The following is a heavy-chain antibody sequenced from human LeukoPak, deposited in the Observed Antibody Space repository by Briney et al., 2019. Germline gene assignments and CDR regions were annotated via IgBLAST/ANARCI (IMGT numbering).Heavy chain of an antibody. CDR2: INPNSGGT. D-gene: IGHD2-15*01. Sequence: GASVKVSCKASGYTFTGYYMHWVRQAPGQGLEWMGWINPNSGGTNYAQKFQGRVTMTRDTSISTAYMELSRLRSDDTAVYYCARSSRLGGVVVVAASFDPWGQGTLVIVSS. J-gene: IGHJ5*02. V-gene: IGHV1-2*02. CDR1: GYTFTGYY. CDR3: ARSSRLGGVVVVAASFDP.